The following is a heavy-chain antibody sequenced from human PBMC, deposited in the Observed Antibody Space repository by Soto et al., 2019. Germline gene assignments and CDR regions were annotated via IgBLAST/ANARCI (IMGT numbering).Heavy chain of an antibody. CDR1: GYTFTSYG. D-gene: IGHD3-22*01. CDR2: ISAYNGNT. V-gene: IGHV1-18*01. Sequence: ASVKVSCKASGYTFTSYGISWVRQAPGQGLEWMGWISAYNGNTNNAQKLQGRVTMTTDTSTSTAYMELRSLRSDDTAVYYCATDRPPSLPSLYDSSGYYDAFDIWGQGTMVTVSS. CDR3: ATDRPPSLPSLYDSSGYYDAFDI. J-gene: IGHJ3*02.